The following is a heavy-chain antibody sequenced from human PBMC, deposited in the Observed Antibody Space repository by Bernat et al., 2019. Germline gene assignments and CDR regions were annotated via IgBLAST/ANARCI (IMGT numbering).Heavy chain of an antibody. J-gene: IGHJ5*02. V-gene: IGHV1-46*01. D-gene: IGHD3-10*01. CDR3: AREVPSMVRGPQGADWFDP. CDR1: GYTFTSYY. Sequence: QVQLVQSGAEVKKPGASVKVSCKASGYTFTSYYMHWVRQAPGQGLEWMGIINPSGGSTSYAQKFQGRVTMTRDTSTSTVYMELSSLRSEDTAVYYCAREVPSMVRGPQGADWFDPWGQGTLVTVSS. CDR2: INPSGGST.